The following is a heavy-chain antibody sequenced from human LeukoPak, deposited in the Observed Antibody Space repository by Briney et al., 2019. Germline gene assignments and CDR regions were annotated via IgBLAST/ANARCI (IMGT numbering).Heavy chain of an antibody. Sequence: SESLSLTCTVSGYSISSGYYWGWIRQPPGKGLEWIGSIYHSGSTYYNPSLKSRVTISVDTSKNQFYLKLSSVTAADTAVYYCARDPRTVRIWGQGTLVTISS. CDR3: ARDPRTVRI. CDR2: IYHSGST. D-gene: IGHD1-1*01. CDR1: GYSISSGYY. V-gene: IGHV4-38-2*02. J-gene: IGHJ4*02.